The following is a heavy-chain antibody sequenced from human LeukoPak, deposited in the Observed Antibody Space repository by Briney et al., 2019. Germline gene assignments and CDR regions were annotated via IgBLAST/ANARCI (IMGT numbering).Heavy chain of an antibody. D-gene: IGHD4-23*01. J-gene: IGHJ3*02. CDR1: GFTFSSYA. Sequence: GGSLRLSCAASGFTFSSYAMSWVRQAPGKGLEWVSAVSRSGGSTYYADSVKGRFTISRDSSTNTLYLQMVSLRAEDSAIYYCAKDPTGDYVGAFEIWGQGTMVTVSS. CDR3: AKDPTGDYVGAFEI. V-gene: IGHV3-23*01. CDR2: VSRSGGST.